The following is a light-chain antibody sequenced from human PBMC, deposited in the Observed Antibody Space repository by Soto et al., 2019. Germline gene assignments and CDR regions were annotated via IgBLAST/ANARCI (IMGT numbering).Light chain of an antibody. CDR2: KTS. CDR1: QSISSW. Sequence: DIQMTQSPSTLSASVGDRVTITCRASQSISSWLAWYQQTPGKPPKLLIYKTSNLESGVPSRFRGRGSGTEFSLTISRLQTDDFETYYCQQYKSFSLTFGGGTKVDIK. J-gene: IGKJ4*01. V-gene: IGKV1-5*03. CDR3: QQYKSFSLT.